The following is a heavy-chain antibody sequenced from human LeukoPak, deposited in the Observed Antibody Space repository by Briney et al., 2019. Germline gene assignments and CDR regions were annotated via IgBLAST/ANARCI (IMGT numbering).Heavy chain of an antibody. CDR1: GFTVSSNY. CDR2: IYSDGST. CDR3: AGDYNYYHSSGYWYYFDY. D-gene: IGHD3-22*01. V-gene: IGHV3-66*01. Sequence: GGSLRLSCAASGFTVSSNYMSWVRQAPGKGLEWVSVIYSDGSTYYADSVKGRFTISRDNSKNTLYLQINSLRAEDTAVYYCAGDYNYYHSSGYWYYFDYWGQGTLVTVSS. J-gene: IGHJ4*02.